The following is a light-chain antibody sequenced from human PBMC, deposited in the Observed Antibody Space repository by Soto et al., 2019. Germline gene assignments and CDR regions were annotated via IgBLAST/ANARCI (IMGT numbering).Light chain of an antibody. CDR2: EVR. V-gene: IGLV2-14*01. CDR1: SSDVGFYNY. J-gene: IGLJ1*01. Sequence: QSALTQPASVSGSPGQSITISCTGTSSDVGFYNYVSWYQQNPGKAPKLMIYEVRNRPSGVSNRFSGSKSGNTASLTISGLQAEXEADYYCSSFTNTDTLVFGTGTKLPS. CDR3: SSFTNTDTLV.